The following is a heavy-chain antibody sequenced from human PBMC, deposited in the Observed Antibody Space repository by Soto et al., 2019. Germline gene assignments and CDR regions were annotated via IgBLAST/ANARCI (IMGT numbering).Heavy chain of an antibody. Sequence: SETLSLTCAVYGGSFSGYYWTWIRQPPGTGLEWIGEINHSGSTNYNPSLKSRVTISVEKSKNQFSLNLSSVTAADTAVYYCARRGYGPGFPYYYGMDVWGQGTTVTVSS. CDR2: INHSGST. CDR1: GGSFSGYY. J-gene: IGHJ6*02. CDR3: ARRGYGPGFPYYYGMDV. V-gene: IGHV4-34*01. D-gene: IGHD3-10*01.